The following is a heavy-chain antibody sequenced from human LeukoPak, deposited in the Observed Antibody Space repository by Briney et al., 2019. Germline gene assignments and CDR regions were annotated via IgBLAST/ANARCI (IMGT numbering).Heavy chain of an antibody. J-gene: IGHJ3*02. CDR1: GFTVSSNY. CDR3: ASHSKSAVVVPAEGPDAFDI. D-gene: IGHD2-2*01. V-gene: IGHV3-66*02. Sequence: GGSLRLSCAASGFTVSSNYMSWVRQAPGKGLEWVSVIYSGGSTYYADSVKGRFTISRDNSKNTLYLQMNSLRAEDTAVYYCASHSKSAVVVPAEGPDAFDIWGQGTMVTVSS. CDR2: IYSGGST.